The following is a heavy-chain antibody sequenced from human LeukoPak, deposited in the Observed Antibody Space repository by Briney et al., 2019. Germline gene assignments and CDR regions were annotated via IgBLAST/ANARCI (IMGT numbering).Heavy chain of an antibody. CDR1: GFTFSSYG. CDR2: ISGSGGTT. J-gene: IGHJ4*02. CDR3: AKTNGYYSD. V-gene: IGHV3-23*01. D-gene: IGHD3-22*01. Sequence: GGSLRLSCAASGFTFSSYGMNWVCQAPGKGLEWVSGISGSGGTTYYADSVKGRFTISRDNSKNSLSLQVSSLGAEDTAVYYCAKTNGYYSDWGQGTLVTVSS.